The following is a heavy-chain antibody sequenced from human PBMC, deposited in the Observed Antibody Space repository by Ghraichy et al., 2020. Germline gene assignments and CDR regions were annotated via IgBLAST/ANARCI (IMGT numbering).Heavy chain of an antibody. CDR3: ARDGSLIAAAGKVDY. J-gene: IGHJ4*02. CDR1: GFTFSSYG. CDR2: IWYDGSNK. Sequence: GGSLRLSCAASGFTFSSYGMHWVRQAPGKGLEWVAVIWYDGSNKYYADSVKGRFTISRDNSKNTLYLQMNSLRAEDTAVYYCARDGSLIAAAGKVDYWGQGTLVTVSS. D-gene: IGHD6-13*01. V-gene: IGHV3-33*01.